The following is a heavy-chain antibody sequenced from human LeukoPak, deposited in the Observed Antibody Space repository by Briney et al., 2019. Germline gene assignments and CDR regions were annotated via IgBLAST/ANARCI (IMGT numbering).Heavy chain of an antibody. D-gene: IGHD3-10*01. Sequence: PGGSLRLSCAASGFTFSSYWMSWVRQAPGKGLEWVSYISSSSSTIYYADSVKGRFTISRDNAKNSLYLQMNSLRAEDTAVYYCAADTDYYGSGSYDYWAREPWSPSPQ. J-gene: IGHJ4*02. CDR1: GFTFSSYW. CDR2: ISSSSSTI. V-gene: IGHV3-48*01. CDR3: AADTDYYGSGSYDY.